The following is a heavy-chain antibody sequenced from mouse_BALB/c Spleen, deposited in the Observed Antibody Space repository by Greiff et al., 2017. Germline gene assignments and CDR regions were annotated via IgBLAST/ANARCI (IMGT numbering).Heavy chain of an antibody. CDR1: GFNIKDYY. Sequence: EVKLMESGAELVRPGALVKLSCKASGFNIKDYYMHWVKQRPEQGLEWIGWIDPENGNTIYDPKFQGKASITADTSSNTAYLQLSSLTSEDTAVYYCARDYYGSRGYAMDYWGQGTSVTVSS. CDR3: ARDYYGSRGYAMDY. D-gene: IGHD1-1*01. J-gene: IGHJ4*01. CDR2: IDPENGNT. V-gene: IGHV14-1*02.